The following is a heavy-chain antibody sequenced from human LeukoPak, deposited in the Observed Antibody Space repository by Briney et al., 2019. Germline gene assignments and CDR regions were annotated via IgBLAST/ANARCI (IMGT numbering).Heavy chain of an antibody. Sequence: GGSLRLSCAASGFTFSNYWMSWVRQAPGKGLEWVANIKQDGSEKNYVNSVKGRFTISRDNAKNSLYSQMNSLRAEDTAVYYCTPSPGCSSTSCSFGYWGQGTLVTVSS. CDR3: TPSPGCSSTSCSFGY. CDR2: IKQDGSEK. CDR1: GFTFSNYW. D-gene: IGHD2-2*01. V-gene: IGHV3-7*01. J-gene: IGHJ4*02.